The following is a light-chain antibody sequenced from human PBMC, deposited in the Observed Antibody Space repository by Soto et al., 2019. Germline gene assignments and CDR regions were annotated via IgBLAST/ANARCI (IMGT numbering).Light chain of an antibody. V-gene: IGKV1-39*01. J-gene: IGKJ4*01. CDR3: QQSYSTLALT. CDR2: DAS. CDR1: QSISSF. Sequence: DIQMTQSPSSLSASVGDRVTITCRASQSISSFLNWYQQIPGKAPKLLIYDASSLQSGVPSRFSGSGSGTDFTLTISSLQPEDFATYYCQQSYSTLALTFGGGTKVEIK.